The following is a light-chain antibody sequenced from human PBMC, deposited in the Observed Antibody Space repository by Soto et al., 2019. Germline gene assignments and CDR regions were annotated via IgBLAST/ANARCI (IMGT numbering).Light chain of an antibody. J-gene: IGLJ1*01. V-gene: IGLV2-14*01. Sequence: QSALAQPASVSGSPGQSITISCTGTSSDVGRYNFVSWFQQHPGKAPKLMIYDVSNWPSGVSDRFSGSKSGNMASLTISGLQADDEADYYCSSFTSSNTVVFGTGTKLTVL. CDR3: SSFTSSNTVV. CDR2: DVS. CDR1: SSDVGRYNF.